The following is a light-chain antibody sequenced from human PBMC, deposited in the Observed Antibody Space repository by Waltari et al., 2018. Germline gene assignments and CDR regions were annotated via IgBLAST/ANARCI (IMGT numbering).Light chain of an antibody. Sequence: IVMTQSPATLSVSPGEGATLSCKASQSLSSNLAWDQQKPGQLPRLLIYGASTRATGIPARFSGSGSGTEFTLTISSLQAEDFAVYYCQERGRTFGQGTKVEIK. CDR3: QERGRT. CDR2: GAS. J-gene: IGKJ1*01. CDR1: QSLSSN. V-gene: IGKV3-15*01.